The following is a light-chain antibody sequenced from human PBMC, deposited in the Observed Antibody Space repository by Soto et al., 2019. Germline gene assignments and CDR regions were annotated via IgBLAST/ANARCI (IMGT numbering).Light chain of an antibody. CDR1: QGIRND. Sequence: IQMTQSPSSLSASVGERVTITCRARQGIRNDLGWYPQQPGKAPKRLIYDASILQGGVPSRLSGSGSGTDFTLTIRRLEPEDVAVYYCQQYGSSRTFGQGTKVDI. J-gene: IGKJ1*01. CDR3: QQYGSSRT. CDR2: DAS. V-gene: IGKV1-17*01.